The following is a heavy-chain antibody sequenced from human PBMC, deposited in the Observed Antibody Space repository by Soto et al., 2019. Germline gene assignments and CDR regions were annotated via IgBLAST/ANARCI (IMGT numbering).Heavy chain of an antibody. CDR1: GFTFSSYS. V-gene: IGHV3-21*01. CDR3: ARVPSVSDYYYYYGMDV. CDR2: ISSSSSYI. J-gene: IGHJ6*02. Sequence: GGSLRLCCAASGFTFSSYSMNWVRQAPGKGLEWVSSISSSSSYIYYADSVKGRFTISRDNAKNSLYLQMNSLRAEDTAVYYCARVPSVSDYYYYYGMDVWGQGTTVTVSS.